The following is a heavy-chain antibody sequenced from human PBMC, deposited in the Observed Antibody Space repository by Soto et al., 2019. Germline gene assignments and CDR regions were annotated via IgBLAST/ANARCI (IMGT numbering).Heavy chain of an antibody. J-gene: IGHJ4*02. Sequence: QVQLVQSGAEVKKPGASVKVSCKASGYTFTGYYLHWVRQAPGQGLEYMGWINPNAGGTKYTQKFQGRVTMTRDTSTSTAYMELSSLSSDDTAVLYCARSLSTIGARPDYWGQGTLVTVSS. V-gene: IGHV1-2*02. CDR2: INPNAGGT. CDR1: GYTFTGYY. D-gene: IGHD6-6*01. CDR3: ARSLSTIGARPDY.